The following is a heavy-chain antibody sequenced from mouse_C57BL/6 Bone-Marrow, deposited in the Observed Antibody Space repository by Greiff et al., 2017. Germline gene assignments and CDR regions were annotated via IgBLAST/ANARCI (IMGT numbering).Heavy chain of an antibody. J-gene: IGHJ1*03. V-gene: IGHV1-64*01. CDR1: GYTFTSYW. Sequence: QVQLQQPGAELVKPGASVKLSCKASGYTFTSYWMHWVKQRPGQGLEWIGMIHPNSGSTNYNEKFKSKATLTVDKSSSTAYMQPSSLTSEDSAVYYCARPFYYYGSNPCSDVWGTGTTVTVSS. D-gene: IGHD1-1*01. CDR2: IHPNSGST. CDR3: ARPFYYYGSNPCSDV.